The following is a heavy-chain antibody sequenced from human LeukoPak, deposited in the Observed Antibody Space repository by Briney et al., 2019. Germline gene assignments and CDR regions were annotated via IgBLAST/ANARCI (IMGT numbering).Heavy chain of an antibody. D-gene: IGHD2-2*01. J-gene: IGHJ4*02. CDR3: ARFYGGIIVVVPAARGDYFDY. CDR2: INHSGST. Sequence: SETLSLTCAVYGGSFSGYYWSWIRQPPGKGLEWIGEINHSGSTNYNPSLKSRVTISVDTSKNQFSLKLNSVTAADTAVYYCARFYGGIIVVVPAARGDYFDYWGQGTLVTVSS. CDR1: GGSFSGYY. V-gene: IGHV4-34*01.